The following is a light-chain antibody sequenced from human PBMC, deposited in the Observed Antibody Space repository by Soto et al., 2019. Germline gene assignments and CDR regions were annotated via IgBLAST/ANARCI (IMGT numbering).Light chain of an antibody. CDR3: QQYNNWPPIT. CDR2: GAS. CDR1: QSVSSN. Sequence: EIVMTQSPATLSVSPGERATLSCRASQSVSSNLAWYQQKPGQAPRILIYGASTRATASPARFSGSWSGTEFTLTISSLQSADFAVDYCQQYNNWPPITFGQGTRLEIK. J-gene: IGKJ5*01. V-gene: IGKV3-15*01.